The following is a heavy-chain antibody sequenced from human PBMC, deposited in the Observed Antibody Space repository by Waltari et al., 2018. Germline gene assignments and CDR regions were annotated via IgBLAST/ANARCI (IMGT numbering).Heavy chain of an antibody. CDR1: GFTFSSYG. CDR3: AKSPTRLSDAFDI. V-gene: IGHV3-30*02. Sequence: QVQLVESGGGVVQPGGSLRLSCAASGFTFSSYGMHWVRQAPGKGLGGVAFIRYEGSNKYYADSGKGRFTISRDKSKNTLYLQMNSLRAEDTAVYYCAKSPTRLSDAFDIWGQGTMVTVSS. CDR2: IRYEGSNK. J-gene: IGHJ3*02. D-gene: IGHD5-12*01.